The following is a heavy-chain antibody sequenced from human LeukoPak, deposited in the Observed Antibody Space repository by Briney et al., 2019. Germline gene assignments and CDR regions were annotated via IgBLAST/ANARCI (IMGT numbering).Heavy chain of an antibody. CDR1: GFTFSSYS. V-gene: IGHV3-48*01. CDR2: ISSSSSTI. J-gene: IGHJ4*02. CDR3: ARVEQWLVRGN. Sequence: GGSLRLSCAASGFTFSSYSMNWVRQAPGKGLEWVSYISSSSSTIYYADSVKGRFTISRDNAKNSLYLQMNSLRAEDTAVYYCARVEQWLVRGNWGQGTPVTVSS. D-gene: IGHD6-19*01.